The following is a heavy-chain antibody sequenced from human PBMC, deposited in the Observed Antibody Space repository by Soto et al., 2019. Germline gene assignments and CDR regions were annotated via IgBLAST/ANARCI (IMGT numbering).Heavy chain of an antibody. CDR3: ARDLTGSGTY. J-gene: IGHJ4*02. V-gene: IGHV3-74*01. CDR1: GFTLSSYW. CDR2: INSDGSTT. Sequence: GGSLRLSCAASGFTLSSYWMHWVRQAPGKGLVWVSRINSDGSTTSYADSVKGRFTIFRDNAKNTLDLQMNSLRVEDTAVYYCARDLTGSGTYWGQGTLVTVSS. D-gene: IGHD2-15*01.